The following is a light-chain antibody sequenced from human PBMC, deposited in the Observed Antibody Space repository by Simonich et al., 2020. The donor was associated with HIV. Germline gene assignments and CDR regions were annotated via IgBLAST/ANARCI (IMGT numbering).Light chain of an antibody. CDR3: QQYGSSPPYT. J-gene: IGKJ2*01. Sequence: EIVLTQFPATLSLSPGERATLSCRASQSVNSYLAWYQQKPGQAPRLLIYDASNRATGIPARFSGSGSGTYFTLTSSRLEPEDFAVYYCQQYGSSPPYTFGQGTKLEFK. CDR1: QSVNSY. CDR2: DAS. V-gene: IGKV3-11*01.